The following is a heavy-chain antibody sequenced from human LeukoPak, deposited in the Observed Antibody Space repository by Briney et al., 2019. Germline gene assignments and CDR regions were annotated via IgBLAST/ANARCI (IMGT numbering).Heavy chain of an antibody. Sequence: ASVKVSCKASGGTFISYAISWVRQAPGQGLERMGWISAYNGNTNYAQKLQGRVTMITDTSTSTAYMELRSLRSDDTAVYYCARYSSGWSWHYYYYGMDVWGQGTTVTVSS. V-gene: IGHV1-18*01. CDR1: GGTFISYA. CDR2: ISAYNGNT. D-gene: IGHD6-19*01. J-gene: IGHJ6*02. CDR3: ARYSSGWSWHYYYYGMDV.